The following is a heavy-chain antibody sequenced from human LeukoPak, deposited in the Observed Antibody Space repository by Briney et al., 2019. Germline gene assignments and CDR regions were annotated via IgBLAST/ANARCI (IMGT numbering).Heavy chain of an antibody. V-gene: IGHV3-21*01. CDR2: ISSSSSYI. CDR1: GFTFDDYA. CDR3: ARDPHSSSWSSQHLFDY. J-gene: IGHJ4*02. D-gene: IGHD6-13*01. Sequence: GRSLRLSCAASGFTFDDYAMHWVRQAPGKGLEWVSSISSSSSYIYYADSVKGRFTISRDNAKNSLYLQMNSLRAEDTAVYYCARDPHSSSWSSQHLFDYWGQGTLVTVSS.